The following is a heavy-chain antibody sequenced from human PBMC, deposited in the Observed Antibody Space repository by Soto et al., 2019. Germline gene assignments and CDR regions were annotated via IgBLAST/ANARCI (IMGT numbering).Heavy chain of an antibody. CDR2: INPRGGGT. D-gene: IGHD3-22*01. CDR3: GRDSGDYYDDSNRPYNAFDK. J-gene: IGHJ3*02. V-gene: IGHV1-46*03. Sequence: QVQLVQSGAEVRKPGASVKVSCKASGYMFTDYYIHWVRQAPGQGLEWMGMINPRGGGTTYTQRCQGGVARTRDTSKSTVYMELSSLRPEDTAVYFCGRDSGDYYDDSNRPYNAFDKLGQGTLVTVSS. CDR1: GYMFTDYY.